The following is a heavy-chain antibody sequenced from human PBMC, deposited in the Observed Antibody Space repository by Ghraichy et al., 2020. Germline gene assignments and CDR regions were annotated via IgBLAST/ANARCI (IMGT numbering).Heavy chain of an antibody. CDR2: IDWDDDK. V-gene: IGHV2-70*11. Sequence: QTLSLTCTFSGFSLSTSGMCVSWIRQPPGKALEWLARIDWDDDKYYSTSLKTRLTISKDTSKNQVVLTMTNMDPVDTATYYCARTSRTTYYYDSSGYPLWYFDLWGRGTLVTVSS. D-gene: IGHD3-22*01. CDR3: ARTSRTTYYYDSSGYPLWYFDL. J-gene: IGHJ2*01. CDR1: GFSLSTSGMC.